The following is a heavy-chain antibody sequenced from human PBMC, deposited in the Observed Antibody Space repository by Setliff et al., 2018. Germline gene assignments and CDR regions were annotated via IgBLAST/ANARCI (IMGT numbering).Heavy chain of an antibody. V-gene: IGHV1-18*01. Sequence: ASVKVSCKASGYTFTDYGISWVRQAPGQGLGWMGWISPYTGNTFYAPQFQGRVIMTTDTSAKTAYMDLRSLRSDDTAVYYCERLVRYCSTTSCQRTSGDDFWGLGTLVTVSS. D-gene: IGHD2-2*01. J-gene: IGHJ4*02. CDR1: GYTFTDYG. CDR2: ISPYTGNT. CDR3: ERLVRYCSTTSCQRTSGDDF.